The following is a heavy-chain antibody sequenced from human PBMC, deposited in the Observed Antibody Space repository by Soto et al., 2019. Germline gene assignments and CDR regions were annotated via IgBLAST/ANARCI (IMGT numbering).Heavy chain of an antibody. D-gene: IGHD2-15*01. J-gene: IGHJ4*02. Sequence: QVQLQQWGAGLLKPSETLSLTCAVYGGSFSGYYWSWIRQPPGKGLEWIGEINHSGSTNYNPSLKSRVTISVDTSKNQFSLKLSSVTAADTAVYYCARGTPLDVVVVVAAGGTFDYWGQGTLVTVSS. V-gene: IGHV4-34*01. CDR3: ARGTPLDVVVVVAAGGTFDY. CDR1: GGSFSGYY. CDR2: INHSGST.